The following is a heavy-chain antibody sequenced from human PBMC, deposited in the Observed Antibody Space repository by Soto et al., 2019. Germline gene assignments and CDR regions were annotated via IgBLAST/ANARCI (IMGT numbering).Heavy chain of an antibody. CDR2: ISGSTTGI. CDR1: GFTFRDYY. D-gene: IGHD6-13*01. V-gene: IGHV3-11*01. CDR3: ARVAAVGIYYFDY. Sequence: QVQLVESGGGLVKPGGSLRLSCAASGFTFRDYYMAWIRQAPGKGLEWISYISGSTTGIYYADSVKGRFTISRDNAETTLYLQLSSLRAEDTAVYYCARVAAVGIYYFDYWGQGTLVTVSS. J-gene: IGHJ4*02.